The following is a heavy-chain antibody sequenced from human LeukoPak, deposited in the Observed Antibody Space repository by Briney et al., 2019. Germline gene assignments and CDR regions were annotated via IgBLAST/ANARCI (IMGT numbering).Heavy chain of an antibody. CDR1: GFIFSSYS. CDR3: AKAVDGRGYYFERGADF. Sequence: GGSLRLSCAASGFIFSSYSMSWVRQAPGMGLEWVSVITGSGGNTYYADSVRGRFSISRDFSRNAVFLQMSSLRVEDTATYYCAKAVDGRGYYFERGADFWGQGTMVTVSS. D-gene: IGHD3-22*01. CDR2: ITGSGGNT. V-gene: IGHV3-23*01. J-gene: IGHJ4*02.